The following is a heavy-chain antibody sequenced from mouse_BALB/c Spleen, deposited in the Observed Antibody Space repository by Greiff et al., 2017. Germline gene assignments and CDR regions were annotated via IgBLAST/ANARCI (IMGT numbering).Heavy chain of an antibody. D-gene: IGHD2-3*01. CDR3: ARDLYDGYYYAMDY. CDR2: IRNKANGYTT. V-gene: IGHV7-3*02. Sequence: DVQLVESGGGLVQPGGSLRLSCATSGFTFTDYYMSWVRQPPGKALEWLGFIRNKANGYTTEYSASVKGRFTISRDNSQSTLYLQMNTLRAEDSATYYCARDLYDGYYYAMDYWGQGTSVTVSS. J-gene: IGHJ4*01. CDR1: GFTFTDYY.